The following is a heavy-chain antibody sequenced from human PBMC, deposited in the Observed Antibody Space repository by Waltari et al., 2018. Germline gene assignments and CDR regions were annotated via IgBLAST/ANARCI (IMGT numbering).Heavy chain of an antibody. CDR2: IYYSGST. Sequence: QLQLQESGPGLVKPSETLSLTCTVPGGSISRSRSYWGWLRPPPGKGLEWIGSIYYSGSTYYNPALKSRVTISVDTSKNQFSLKLSSVTAADTAVYYCARLRVVVAATPIDYWGQGTLVTVSS. CDR1: GGSISRSRSY. V-gene: IGHV4-39*01. J-gene: IGHJ4*02. D-gene: IGHD2-15*01. CDR3: ARLRVVVAATPIDY.